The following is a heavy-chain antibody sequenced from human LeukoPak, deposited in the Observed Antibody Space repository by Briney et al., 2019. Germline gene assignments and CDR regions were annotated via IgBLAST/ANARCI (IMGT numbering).Heavy chain of an antibody. CDR3: ARDTAADY. CDR2: ISSSSSYI. Sequence: PGGSLRLSCAASGFTFAMSWVRQAPGKGLEWVSSISSSSSYIYYADSVKGRFTISRDNAKNSLYLQMNSLRAEDTAVYYCARDTAADYWGQGTLVTVSS. V-gene: IGHV3-21*01. CDR1: GFTFA. D-gene: IGHD6-25*01. J-gene: IGHJ4*02.